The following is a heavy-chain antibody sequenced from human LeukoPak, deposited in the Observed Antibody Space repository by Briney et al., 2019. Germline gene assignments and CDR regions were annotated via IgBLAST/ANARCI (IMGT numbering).Heavy chain of an antibody. CDR3: ARGRYDILTGYTLDYGMDV. CDR1: GGSSSGYY. D-gene: IGHD3-9*01. J-gene: IGHJ6*04. V-gene: IGHV4-34*01. CDR2: INHSGST. Sequence: SETLSLTCAVYGGSSSGYYWSWIRQPPGKGLEWIGEINHSGSTNYNPSLKSRVTIPVDTSKNQFSLKLSSVTAADTAVYYCARGRYDILTGYTLDYGMDVWGKGTTVTVSS.